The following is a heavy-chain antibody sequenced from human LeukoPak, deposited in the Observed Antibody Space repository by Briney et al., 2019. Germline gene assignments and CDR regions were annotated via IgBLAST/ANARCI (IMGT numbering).Heavy chain of an antibody. CDR1: GFTFSSYS. Sequence: GGSLRLSCAASGFTFSSYSMNWVRQAPGKGLEWVSSISSSSSYIYYADSVKGRFTISRDNAKNSLYLQMNSLRAEDTAVYYCARYYDFWSGYYTPYYYGMDVWGQGTKVTVSS. J-gene: IGHJ6*02. CDR2: ISSSSSYI. V-gene: IGHV3-21*01. CDR3: ARYYDFWSGYYTPYYYGMDV. D-gene: IGHD3-3*01.